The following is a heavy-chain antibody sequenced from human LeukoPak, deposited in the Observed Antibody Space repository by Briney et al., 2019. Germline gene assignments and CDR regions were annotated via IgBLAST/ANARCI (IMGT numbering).Heavy chain of an antibody. Sequence: GGSLRLSCVVSGFTFNRCWMNWVRQAPGKGLEWVAHINPDGRDTYYVDSVKGRFTISRDNSKNTLYLQMNSLRAEDTAVYYCARGATVTTFVSSQRDYYYYHGMDVWGQGTTVTVSS. CDR3: ARGATVTTFVSSQRDYYYYHGMDV. CDR1: GFTFNRCW. D-gene: IGHD4-17*01. V-gene: IGHV3-7*01. J-gene: IGHJ6*02. CDR2: INPDGRDT.